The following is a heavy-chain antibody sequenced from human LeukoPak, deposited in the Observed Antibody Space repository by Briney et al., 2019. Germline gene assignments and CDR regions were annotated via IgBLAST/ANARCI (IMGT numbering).Heavy chain of an antibody. CDR1: GGTFSSYA. CDR2: IIPILGIA. J-gene: IGHJ4*02. D-gene: IGHD1-1*01. CDR3: ARDLAPLKDGTTLDY. Sequence: SVKVSCKASGGTFSSYAISWVRQAPGQGLEWMGRIIPILGIANYAQKFQGRVTITADKSTSTAYMELSSLRSEDTAVYYCARDLAPLKDGTTLDYWGQGTLVTVSS. V-gene: IGHV1-69*04.